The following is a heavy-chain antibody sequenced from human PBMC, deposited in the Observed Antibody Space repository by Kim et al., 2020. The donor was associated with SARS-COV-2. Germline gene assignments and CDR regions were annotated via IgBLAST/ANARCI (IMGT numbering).Heavy chain of an antibody. J-gene: IGHJ4*01. D-gene: IGHD3-3*01. Sequence: SETLSLTCTVSGGSVSSGSYFWSWIRQPPGKGLEWIGYIYYSGHTNYNPSRKSRVTMSVDTSKNQFSLKLRSVTAADTAVYYCARAPNDFWSGYPYYFDYWGQEPWSPAPQ. V-gene: IGHV4-61*01. CDR3: ARAPNDFWSGYPYYFDY. CDR1: GGSVSSGSYF. CDR2: IYYSGHT.